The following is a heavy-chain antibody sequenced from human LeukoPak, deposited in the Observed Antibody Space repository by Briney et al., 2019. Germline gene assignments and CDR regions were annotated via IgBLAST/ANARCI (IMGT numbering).Heavy chain of an antibody. Sequence: PSETLSLTCTVSGASISDDFWSWIRQPPGKGPEWIGNIHYSGITNYNPSLKSRVTISRDTSKNQLSLKLHSVTPADTAVYYCVYSSGWTNFYYYGMDVWGQGTTVTVSS. CDR1: GASISDDF. CDR3: VYSSGWTNFYYYGMDV. J-gene: IGHJ6*02. CDR2: IHYSGIT. D-gene: IGHD6-19*01. V-gene: IGHV4-59*01.